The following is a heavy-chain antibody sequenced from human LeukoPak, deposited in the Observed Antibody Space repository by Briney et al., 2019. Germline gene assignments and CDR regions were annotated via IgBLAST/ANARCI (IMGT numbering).Heavy chain of an antibody. CDR3: ARETPRRGETRDGYR. D-gene: IGHD5-24*01. CDR2: IKQDGSEK. Sequence: GGSLRLSCAASGFTFSSYWMSWVRQAPGKGLEWVANIKQDGSEKYYVDPVKGRFTISRDNAKNSLYLQMNSLRAEDTAVYYCARETPRRGETRDGYRWGQGTLVTVSS. V-gene: IGHV3-7*01. J-gene: IGHJ4*02. CDR1: GFTFSSYW.